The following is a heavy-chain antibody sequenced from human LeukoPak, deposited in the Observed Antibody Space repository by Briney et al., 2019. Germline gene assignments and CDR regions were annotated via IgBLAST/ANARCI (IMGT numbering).Heavy chain of an antibody. D-gene: IGHD3-22*01. CDR1: GGTFSSYA. Sequence: SVKVSCKASGGTFSSYAIRWVRQAPGHGLEWMGRIIPIFGTANYAQKFQGRVTITTDESTSTAYMELSSLRSEDTAVYYCARTYYYDSSGSIDYWGQGTLVTVSS. J-gene: IGHJ4*02. V-gene: IGHV1-69*05. CDR2: IIPIFGTA. CDR3: ARTYYYDSSGSIDY.